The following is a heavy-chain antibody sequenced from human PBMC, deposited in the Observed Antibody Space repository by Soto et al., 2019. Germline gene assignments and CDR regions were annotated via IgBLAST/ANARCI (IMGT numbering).Heavy chain of an antibody. CDR3: ARDPATAYSSSSFDY. CDR1: GYTFTTYG. Sequence: ASVKVSCKASGYTFTTYGITWLRQAPGQGLEWMGWISAYDGNTNYAQKLQGRVSMTTDPSTNTAYMELRSLRSDDTAVYYCARDPATAYSSSSFDYWGQGTLVTVSS. CDR2: ISAYDGNT. V-gene: IGHV1-18*04. J-gene: IGHJ4*02. D-gene: IGHD6-6*01.